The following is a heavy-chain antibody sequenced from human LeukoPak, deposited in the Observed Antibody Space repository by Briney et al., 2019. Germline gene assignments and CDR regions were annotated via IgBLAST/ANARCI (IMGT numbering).Heavy chain of an antibody. CDR1: GGSFSGYY. J-gene: IGHJ6*02. CDR3: ARGAVGGTTDYYYGMDV. CDR2: INHSGST. V-gene: IGHV4-34*01. Sequence: SETLSLTCAVYGGSFSGYYWSWIRQPPGKGLEWIGEINHSGSTNYNPSLKSRVTISVDTAKNQFSLKLSSVTAADTAVYYCARGAVGGTTDYYYGMDVWGQGTTVTVSS. D-gene: IGHD1-26*01.